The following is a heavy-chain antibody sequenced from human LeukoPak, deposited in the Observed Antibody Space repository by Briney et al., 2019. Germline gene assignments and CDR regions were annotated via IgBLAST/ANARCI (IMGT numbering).Heavy chain of an antibody. CDR3: ARESQPYFDS. CDR1: GFSITSGYF. Sequence: SEALSLTCSVSGFSITSGYFWAWIRQTPGKGLEWIGSIYHSGTTYYNPSLKSRVTMSLDTSKNPLSLNLSSVTAADTAVYYCARESQPYFDSWGQGTLVTVSS. CDR2: IYHSGTT. J-gene: IGHJ4*02. V-gene: IGHV4-38-2*02.